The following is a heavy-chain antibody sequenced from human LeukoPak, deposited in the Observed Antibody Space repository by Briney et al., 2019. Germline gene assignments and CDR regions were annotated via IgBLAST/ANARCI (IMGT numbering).Heavy chain of an antibody. V-gene: IGHV3-23*01. CDR1: GFTFSSYA. D-gene: IGHD3-10*01. CDR2: ISGSGGST. J-gene: IGHJ4*02. CDR3: AKDPLGFGELSSFDY. Sequence: PGGSLRLSCAASGFTFSSYAMSWVRQAPGKGLEWVSAISGSGGSTYYADSVKGRFTISRDNSKNTLYLQMNSLRAEDTAVYYCAKDPLGFGELSSFDYWGQGTLVTVSS.